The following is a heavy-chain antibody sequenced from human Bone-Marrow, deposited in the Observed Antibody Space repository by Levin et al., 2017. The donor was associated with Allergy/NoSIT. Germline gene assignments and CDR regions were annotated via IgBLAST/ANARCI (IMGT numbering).Heavy chain of an antibody. Sequence: SGPTLVKPTQTLTLTCTFSGFSLTTSGMCVNWIRQPPGKALEWLARIDWDDDTFYTTSLKTRLTISKDTSKNQVVLTMTNMDPVDTATYFCARRGLSNDAFDFWGQGTLVTVSS. D-gene: IGHD3-10*01. CDR1: GFSLTTSGMC. CDR3: ARRGLSNDAFDF. J-gene: IGHJ3*01. V-gene: IGHV2-70*17. CDR2: IDWDDDT.